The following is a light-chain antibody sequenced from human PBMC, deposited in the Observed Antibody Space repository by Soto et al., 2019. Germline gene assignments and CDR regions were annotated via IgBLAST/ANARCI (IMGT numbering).Light chain of an antibody. CDR2: GAS. CDR3: QQYGSSPLT. CDR1: ESVSDNY. J-gene: IGKJ4*01. Sequence: EIVLTQSPGTLSLSPGERATLSCRASESVSDNYLAWYQQRSGQAPRLVIYGASSRASAVPDRFSGSGSGAYFTLTISRLEPEDVSVYYCQQYGSSPLTFGGGTKVEIK. V-gene: IGKV3-20*01.